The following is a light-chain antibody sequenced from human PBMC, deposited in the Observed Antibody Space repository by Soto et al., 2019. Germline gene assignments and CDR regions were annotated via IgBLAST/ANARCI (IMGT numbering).Light chain of an antibody. CDR1: SSDVDNYNY. V-gene: IGLV2-14*01. CDR3: NSYTSSSTLL. J-gene: IGLJ2*01. CDR2: DVS. Sequence: QSVLTQPASMSGSPGQSITISCTGTSSDVDNYNYVSWYQQHPGKAPKLMIYDVSNRPSGVSSRFSGSKSGNTASLTISGLQAEDEADYYCNSYTSSSTLLFGGGTKVTVL.